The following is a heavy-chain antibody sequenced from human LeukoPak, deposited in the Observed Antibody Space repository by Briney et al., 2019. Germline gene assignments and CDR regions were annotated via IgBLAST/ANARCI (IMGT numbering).Heavy chain of an antibody. CDR1: GGSISSSSYY. D-gene: IGHD5-12*01. V-gene: IGHV4-39*01. CDR2: IYYSGST. Sequence: SETLSLTCTVSGGSISSSSYYWGWIRQPPGKGLEWIGSIYYSGSTYYNPSLKSRVTISVDTSKNQFSLKLSSVTAADTAVYYCARHQYEWVATVPYYFDYWGQEPWSPSPQ. CDR3: ARHQYEWVATVPYYFDY. J-gene: IGHJ4*01.